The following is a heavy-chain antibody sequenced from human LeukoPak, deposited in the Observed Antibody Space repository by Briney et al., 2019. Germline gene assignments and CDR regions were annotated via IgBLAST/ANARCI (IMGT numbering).Heavy chain of an antibody. D-gene: IGHD4-17*01. CDR2: ISTNSAFI. V-gene: IGHV3-21*01. CDR3: ACLRGPSDY. Sequence: PGGSLRLSCTSSGFTYINYSMNWVRQAPGKGLEWGSSISTNSAFIYYADSVRGRFTISRDNTKNSLYLQMDSLTDDDTAVYFCACLRGPSDYWGQGILVTVSS. CDR1: GFTYINYS. J-gene: IGHJ4*02.